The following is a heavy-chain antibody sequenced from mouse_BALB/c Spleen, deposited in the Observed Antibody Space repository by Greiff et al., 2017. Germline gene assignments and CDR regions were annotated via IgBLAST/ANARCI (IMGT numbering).Heavy chain of an antibody. CDR2: ISSGSSTI. CDR3: ARSRVLYAMDY. CDR1: GFTFSSFG. J-gene: IGHJ4*01. V-gene: IGHV5-17*02. Sequence: EVMLVESGGGLVQPGGSRKLSCAASGFTFSSFGMHWVRQAPEKGLEWVAYISSGSSTIYYADTVKGRFTISRDNPKNTLFLQMTSLRSEDTAMYYCARSRVLYAMDYWGQGTSVTVSS.